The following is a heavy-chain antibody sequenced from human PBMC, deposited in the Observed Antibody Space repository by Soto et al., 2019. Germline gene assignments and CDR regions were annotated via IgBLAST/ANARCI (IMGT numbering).Heavy chain of an antibody. CDR3: ARDDHTYGVY. Sequence: SLKISCAASGFILIDYFMSCLRQSPVKGLEWVSYIGPYGNSIYYADSVKGRFTISRDDATKSLHLHMNSLRTDDTAVYYCARDDHTYGVYWGQGTQVTVSS. CDR1: GFILIDYF. D-gene: IGHD2-21*01. V-gene: IGHV3-11*01. CDR2: IGPYGNSI. J-gene: IGHJ4*02.